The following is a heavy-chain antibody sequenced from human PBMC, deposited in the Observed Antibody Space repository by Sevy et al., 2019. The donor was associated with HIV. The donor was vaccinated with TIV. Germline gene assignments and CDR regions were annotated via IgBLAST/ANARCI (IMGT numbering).Heavy chain of an antibody. CDR3: AKDLIAVAGTPNWFDP. J-gene: IGHJ5*02. Sequence: GGSLRLSCAASGFTFSSYAMSWVRQAPGKGLDWVSAISGSGGSTYYADSVKGRFTISRDNSKNTLYLQMNSLRAEDTAVYYCAKDLIAVAGTPNWFDPWGQGTLVTVSS. CDR2: ISGSGGST. CDR1: GFTFSSYA. D-gene: IGHD6-19*01. V-gene: IGHV3-23*01.